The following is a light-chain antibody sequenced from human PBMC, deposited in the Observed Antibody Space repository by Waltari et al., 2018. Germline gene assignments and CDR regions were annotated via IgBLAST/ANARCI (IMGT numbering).Light chain of an antibody. CDR3: SSFFGTNDVV. CDR1: SSERSNSDY. CDR2: EVN. Sequence: QSALTQPPSASGSPGQSVTITCTGISSERSNSDYVSWYQQRPGKAPQLLIYEVNRRPSGVSERFSGSRSGNTASLTVSGLQSEDEAYYFCSSFFGTNDVVFGGGTRLAV. J-gene: IGLJ2*01. V-gene: IGLV2-8*01.